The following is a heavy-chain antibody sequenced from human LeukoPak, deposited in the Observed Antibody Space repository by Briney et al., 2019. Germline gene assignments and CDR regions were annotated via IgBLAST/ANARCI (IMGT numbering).Heavy chain of an antibody. Sequence: GGSLRLSCAASGFTFSSYEMNWVRQAPGKGLEWVSYITSSGSTRYYADSVKGRFTISRDNAKNSLYLQMNSLRAEDTAVYYCAKYAAAILNWFDPWGQGTLVTVSS. J-gene: IGHJ5*02. D-gene: IGHD6-13*01. V-gene: IGHV3-48*03. CDR2: ITSSGSTR. CDR1: GFTFSSYE. CDR3: AKYAAAILNWFDP.